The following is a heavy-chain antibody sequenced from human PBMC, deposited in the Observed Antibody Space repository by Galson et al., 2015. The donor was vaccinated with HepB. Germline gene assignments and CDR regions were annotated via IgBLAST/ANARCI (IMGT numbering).Heavy chain of an antibody. CDR2: IWYDGSNK. Sequence: SCAASGFTFSSYGMHWVRQAPGKGLEWVAVIWYDGSNKYYADSVKGRFTISRDNSKNTLYLQMNSLRAEDTAVYYCARAGGAIAVAGTDAFDIWGQGTMVTVSS. J-gene: IGHJ3*02. CDR1: GFTFSSYG. D-gene: IGHD6-19*01. CDR3: ARAGGAIAVAGTDAFDI. V-gene: IGHV3-33*08.